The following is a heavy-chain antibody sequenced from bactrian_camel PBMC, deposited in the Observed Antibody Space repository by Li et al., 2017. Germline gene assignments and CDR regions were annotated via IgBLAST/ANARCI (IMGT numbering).Heavy chain of an antibody. CDR2: IHDSSNGETT. Sequence: VQLVESGGGLVQSGGSLRLSCVVSGFTFRNFAMSWVRQAPGKGLEWVSSIHDSSNGETTHSADSVKGRFTISRDDAKRTLYLHLNSLKTDDTGVYYCATNGEIRCFGYWGQGTQVTVS. D-gene: IGHD1*01. CDR3: ATNGEIRCFGY. J-gene: IGHJ6*01. CDR1: GFTFRNFA. V-gene: IGHV3S31*01.